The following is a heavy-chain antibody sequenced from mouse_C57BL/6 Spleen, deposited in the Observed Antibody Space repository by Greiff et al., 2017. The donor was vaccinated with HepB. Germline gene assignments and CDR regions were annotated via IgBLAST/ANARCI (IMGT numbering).Heavy chain of an antibody. Sequence: QVQLQQPGAELVKPGASVKMSCKASGYTFTSYWITWVKQRPGQGLEWIGDIYPGSGSTNYNEKFKSKATLTVDTSSSTAYMQLSSLTSEDSAVYYCARRISYYGISSHFDYWGQGTTLTVSS. V-gene: IGHV1-55*01. D-gene: IGHD1-1*01. CDR1: GYTFTSYW. CDR3: ARRISYYGISSHFDY. CDR2: IYPGSGST. J-gene: IGHJ2*01.